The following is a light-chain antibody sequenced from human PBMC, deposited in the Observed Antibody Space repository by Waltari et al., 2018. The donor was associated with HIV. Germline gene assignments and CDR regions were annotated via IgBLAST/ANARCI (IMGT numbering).Light chain of an antibody. CDR2: AAS. J-gene: IGKJ5*01. CDR1: QGITNY. Sequence: DIQMTQSPSSLSASVGDRVTITCRATQGITNYLAWYQQKPGKAPKLLIYAASTLQSGVPRRFGGSGSGTDFTLTINSLQPEDVATYYCQNYNSAPQITFGHGTRLEIK. CDR3: QNYNSAPQIT. V-gene: IGKV1-27*01.